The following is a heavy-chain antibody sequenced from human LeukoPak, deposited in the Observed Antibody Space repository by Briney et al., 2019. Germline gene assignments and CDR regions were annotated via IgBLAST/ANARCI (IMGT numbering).Heavy chain of an antibody. J-gene: IGHJ4*02. Sequence: GGSLRLSCAASGFTFRSCGMHWVRQAPGKGLEGVAFIRYDGSNKYYADSVKGRFTISRDNSKNTLYLQMNSLRAEDTAVYYCAKNIEYQFDYWGQGTLVTVSS. V-gene: IGHV3-30*02. CDR3: AKNIEYQFDY. CDR1: GFTFRSCG. CDR2: IRYDGSNK. D-gene: IGHD2-2*01.